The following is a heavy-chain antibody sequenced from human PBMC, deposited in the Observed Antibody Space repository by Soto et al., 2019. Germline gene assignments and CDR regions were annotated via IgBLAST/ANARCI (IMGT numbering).Heavy chain of an antibody. CDR2: ISYDGSNK. J-gene: IGHJ3*02. V-gene: IGHV3-30*18. CDR3: AKDLGSGSYLFDAFDI. D-gene: IGHD1-26*01. Sequence: GGSLRLSCAASGFTFSNYGMRWVRQAPGKGLEWVAVISYDGSNKYYADSVKGRFTISRDNSKNTLYLQMNSLRAEDTAVYYCAKDLGSGSYLFDAFDIWGQGTMVTVSS. CDR1: GFTFSNYG.